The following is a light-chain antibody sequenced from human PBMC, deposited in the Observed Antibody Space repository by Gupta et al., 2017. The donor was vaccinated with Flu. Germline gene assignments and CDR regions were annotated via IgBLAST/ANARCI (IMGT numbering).Light chain of an antibody. CDR2: AAS. Sequence: GDRITISCRASQGISRWLAWYQQKPGKAPKPLIFAASILQSGVASRFSGSGSGTDFTLTINNLQPEDFGTYYCQQANSFPITFGQGTRL. V-gene: IGKV1-12*01. J-gene: IGKJ5*01. CDR3: QQANSFPIT. CDR1: QGISRW.